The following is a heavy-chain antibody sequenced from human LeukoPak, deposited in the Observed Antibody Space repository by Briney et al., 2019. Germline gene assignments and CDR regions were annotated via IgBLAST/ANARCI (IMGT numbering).Heavy chain of an antibody. CDR2: IYYSGST. CDR1: GGSLSSGDYF. V-gene: IGHV4-30-4*01. J-gene: IGHJ4*02. CDR3: ARGSAYDWILY. Sequence: SXTLSLTCTVSGGSLSSGDYFWSWIRQPPGTGLEWIGYIYYSGSTYYNPSLKSRVTISVDTSKNQFSLKLSSVTAADTAVYYCARGSAYDWILYWGQGTLVTVSS. D-gene: IGHD5-12*01.